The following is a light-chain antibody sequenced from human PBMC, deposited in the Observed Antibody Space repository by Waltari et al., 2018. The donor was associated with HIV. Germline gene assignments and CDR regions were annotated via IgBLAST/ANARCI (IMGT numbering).Light chain of an antibody. CDR3: GTWDSSLSAGCYV. CDR2: DNN. J-gene: IGLJ1*01. V-gene: IGLV1-51*01. CDR1: NSNIGHNY. Sequence: QSVLTQPPSVSAAPGQKVTISCSGSNSNIGHNYVSWYQRLPGAAPKLLIYDNNGRPPGIPDRFSGSKSGTSATLAITGLQTGDEADYYCGTWDSSLSAGCYVFGTGTKVTV.